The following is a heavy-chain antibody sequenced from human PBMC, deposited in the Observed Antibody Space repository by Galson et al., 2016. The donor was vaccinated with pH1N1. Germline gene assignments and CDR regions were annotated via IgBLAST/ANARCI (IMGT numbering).Heavy chain of an antibody. Sequence: SLRLSCAASGFTFNSYGMHWVRRGPGKGLEWVAFVHYDGNNKYYADSVKGRFTVSRVNSKNTLYLQMNSLRAEDTAHYYCASNQRFLEQDAFDIWGLGTRVTVSS. CDR1: GFTFNSYG. D-gene: IGHD3-3*01. V-gene: IGHV3-30*02. CDR3: ASNQRFLEQDAFDI. J-gene: IGHJ3*02. CDR2: VHYDGNNK.